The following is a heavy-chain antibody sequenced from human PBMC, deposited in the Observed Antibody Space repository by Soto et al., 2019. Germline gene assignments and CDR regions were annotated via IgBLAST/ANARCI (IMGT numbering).Heavy chain of an antibody. Sequence: GGSLRLSCAASGFTFSSYSMNWVRQAPGKGLEWVSSIGSSSSYIYYADSVKGRFTISRDNAKNSLYLQMNSLRAEDTAVYYCASHPRDSSGYWYYFDYWGQGTLVTVSS. CDR1: GFTFSSYS. V-gene: IGHV3-21*01. D-gene: IGHD3-22*01. CDR2: IGSSSSYI. J-gene: IGHJ4*02. CDR3: ASHPRDSSGYWYYFDY.